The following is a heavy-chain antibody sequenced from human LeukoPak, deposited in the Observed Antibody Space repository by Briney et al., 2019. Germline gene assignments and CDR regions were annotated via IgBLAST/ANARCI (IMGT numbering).Heavy chain of an antibody. CDR2: INHSGST. D-gene: IGHD3-10*01. CDR1: GGSISTSNYY. CDR3: ARCPLLWFGELLDTRTYYYYYMDV. J-gene: IGHJ6*03. V-gene: IGHV4-39*07. Sequence: SETLSLTCTVSGGSISTSNYYWGWIRQPPGKGLEWIGGINHSGSTNYNPSLKSRVTISVDTSKNQFSLKLSSVTAADTAVYYCARCPLLWFGELLDTRTYYYYYMDVWGKGTTVTVSS.